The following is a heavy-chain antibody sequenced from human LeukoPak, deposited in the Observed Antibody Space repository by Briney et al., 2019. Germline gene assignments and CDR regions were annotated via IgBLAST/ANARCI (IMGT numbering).Heavy chain of an antibody. CDR2: ISGSGGST. CDR1: GFTFSSYA. Sequence: GGSLRLSCAASGFTFSSYAMSWVRQAPGKGLEWVSAISGSGGSTYYADSVKGRFTLSRDNSKNTLYLQMNSLRAGDTAVYYCAKDRHYYDSSGSDYWGQGTLVTVSS. J-gene: IGHJ4*02. CDR3: AKDRHYYDSSGSDY. V-gene: IGHV3-23*01. D-gene: IGHD3-22*01.